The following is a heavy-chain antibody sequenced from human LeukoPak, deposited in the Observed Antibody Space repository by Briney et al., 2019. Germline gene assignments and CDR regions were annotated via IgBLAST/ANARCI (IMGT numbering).Heavy chain of an antibody. J-gene: IGHJ4*02. Sequence: SETLSLTCTVSGGSISSSSYYWGWIRQPPGKGLEWIGSIYYSGSTYYNPSLKSRVTLSVDTSKNQFSLKLSSVTAADTAVYYCARHPSSRDGYNFHYWGQGTLVTASS. V-gene: IGHV4-39*01. CDR1: GGSISSSSYY. CDR3: ARHPSSRDGYNFHY. CDR2: IYYSGST. D-gene: IGHD5-24*01.